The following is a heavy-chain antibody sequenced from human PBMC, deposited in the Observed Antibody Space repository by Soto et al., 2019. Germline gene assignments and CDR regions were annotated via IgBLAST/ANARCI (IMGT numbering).Heavy chain of an antibody. CDR3: ASETRGGYYYYGMDV. CDR2: IYPGDSDT. Sequence: PGESLKISCKGSGYSFTSYWIGWVRQMPGKGLEWMGIIYPGDSDTRYSPSFQGQVTISADRSISTAYLQWSSLKASDTAMYYCASETRGGYYYYGMDVWGQGTTVTV. V-gene: IGHV5-51*01. CDR1: GYSFTSYW. J-gene: IGHJ6*02.